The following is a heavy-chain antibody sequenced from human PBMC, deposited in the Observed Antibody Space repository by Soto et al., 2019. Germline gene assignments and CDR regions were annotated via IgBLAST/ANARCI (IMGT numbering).Heavy chain of an antibody. CDR1: GGSISSGGYY. V-gene: IGHV4-31*03. CDR3: ARDFRAAGYFDY. CDR2: IYYSGST. D-gene: IGHD6-19*01. J-gene: IGHJ4*02. Sequence: QVQLQESGPGLVKPSQTLSLTCTVSGGSISSGGYYWSWIRQHPGKGLEWIGYIYYSGSTYYNPSLKSRVTIAVDTSKNQFSLKLSSVTAADTAVYYCARDFRAAGYFDYWGQGTLVTVSS.